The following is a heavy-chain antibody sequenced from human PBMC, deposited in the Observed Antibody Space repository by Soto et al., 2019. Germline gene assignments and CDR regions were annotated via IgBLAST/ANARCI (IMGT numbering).Heavy chain of an antibody. Sequence: EVQLVESGGGLVQPGGSLTLSCAVSGLTFGDHYMEWVRQAPGKGLEWVARSRNKAKSYSTDFAASVKGRFTISRDESKNSLNMQRKSLMTEDTAVYYCSIVEGAGGQGTLVTVSS. D-gene: IGHD1-26*01. J-gene: IGHJ4*02. V-gene: IGHV3-72*01. CDR1: GLTFGDHY. CDR3: SIVEGA. CDR2: SRNKAKSYST.